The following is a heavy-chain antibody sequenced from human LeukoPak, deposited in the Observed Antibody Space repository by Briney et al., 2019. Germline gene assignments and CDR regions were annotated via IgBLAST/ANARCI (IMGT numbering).Heavy chain of an antibody. CDR3: ARGLYCSGGSRYHYGMDV. Sequence: ASVKVSCKASGYTFTSYYMHWVRQAPGQGLEWMGIINPSGGSTSYAQKFQGRVTMTRDTSTSTVYMELSSLRSEDTAVYYCARGLYCSGGSRYHYGMDVWGKGTTVTVSS. CDR1: GYTFTSYY. V-gene: IGHV1-46*01. J-gene: IGHJ6*04. D-gene: IGHD2-15*01. CDR2: INPSGGST.